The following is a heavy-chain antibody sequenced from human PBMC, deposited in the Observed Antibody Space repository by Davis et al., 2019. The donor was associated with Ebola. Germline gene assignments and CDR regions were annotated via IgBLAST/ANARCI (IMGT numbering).Heavy chain of an antibody. J-gene: IGHJ6*02. CDR3: AKFISWRVQLWYKGYYYDMDV. CDR2: ISSSSSYI. CDR1: GFTFSSYS. D-gene: IGHD5-18*01. V-gene: IGHV3-21*01. Sequence: GESLKISCAASGFTFSSYSMNWVRQAPGKGLEWVSSISSSSSYIYYADSVKGRFTISRDNAKNSLYLQMNSLRAEDTAVYYCAKFISWRVQLWYKGYYYDMDVWGQGTTVTVSS.